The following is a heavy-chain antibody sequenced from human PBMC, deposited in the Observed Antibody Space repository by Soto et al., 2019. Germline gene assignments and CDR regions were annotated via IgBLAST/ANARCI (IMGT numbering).Heavy chain of an antibody. CDR3: ARDNGVGP. D-gene: IGHD2-8*01. V-gene: IGHV4-30-4*01. CDR2: IYDSGST. Sequence: QVQLQESGPGLVKPSRTLSLTCTVSGGSISSGDYYWRWIRQPPGKGLEWIGYIYDSGSTYYNSSLKSRVNITLDTSKNQFSLKLTSVTAADTAVYYCARDNGVGPWGQGTLVTVSS. J-gene: IGHJ5*02. CDR1: GGSISSGDYY.